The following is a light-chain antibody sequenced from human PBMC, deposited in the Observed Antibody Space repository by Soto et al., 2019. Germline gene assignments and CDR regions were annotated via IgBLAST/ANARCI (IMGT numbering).Light chain of an antibody. J-gene: IGLJ2*01. V-gene: IGLV4-60*02. CDR2: LEGSGNY. Sequence: QLVLTQSSSASASLGSSVKLTCTLSRGHSSYIIAWHQQQPGKAPRYLMKLEGSGNYNKGSGVPDRFSGSSSGADRYLTISNLQFEDEADYYCETWDSPLSIFGGGTKVTVL. CDR1: RGHSSYI. CDR3: ETWDSPLSI.